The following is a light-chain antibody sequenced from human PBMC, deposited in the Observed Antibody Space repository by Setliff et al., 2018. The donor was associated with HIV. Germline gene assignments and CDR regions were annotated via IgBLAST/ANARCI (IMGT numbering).Light chain of an antibody. V-gene: IGLV2-14*01. J-gene: IGLJ3*02. CDR1: SSDVGGYNY. CDR3: TSYTSSSTLV. CDR2: EVS. Sequence: QSALTQPASVSGSPGQSITISCTGTSSDVGGYNYVCWYQQHPGKAPKLMIYEVSNRPSGVSNRFSGSKSGNTASPTISGLQAEDEADYYCTSYTSSSTLVFGGGTKVTVL.